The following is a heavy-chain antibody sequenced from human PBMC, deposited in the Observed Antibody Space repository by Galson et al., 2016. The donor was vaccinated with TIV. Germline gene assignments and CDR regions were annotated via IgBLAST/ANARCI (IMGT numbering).Heavy chain of an antibody. Sequence: SLRLSCAASTFNVKDNYMSWVRQAPGGGLEWVPIISSGGTTNYADSVKGRFTIGRDESKNALFLEMNNLRVDETAVYYCARDRRYCGNECFLYYYYGMDVWGRGTTVTVSS. CDR2: ISSGGTT. CDR1: TFNVKDNY. J-gene: IGHJ6*02. V-gene: IGHV3-66*02. D-gene: IGHD2-21*01. CDR3: ARDRRYCGNECFLYYYYGMDV.